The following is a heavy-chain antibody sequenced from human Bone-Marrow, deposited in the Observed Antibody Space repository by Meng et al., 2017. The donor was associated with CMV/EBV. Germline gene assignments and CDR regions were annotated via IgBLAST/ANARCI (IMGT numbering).Heavy chain of an antibody. CDR3: VRGLID. D-gene: IGHD3-16*02. J-gene: IGHJ4*02. CDR1: GFTFSNHY. V-gene: IGHV3-11*01. Sequence: GGSLRLSCGASGFTFSNHYMSWVRQAPGNGLEWISYISSNGTIKYYSDSVKGRFTVSRGNTKSSLYLQMNSLGDDDTAMYYCVRGLIDWGQGTLVTVSS. CDR2: ISSNGTIK.